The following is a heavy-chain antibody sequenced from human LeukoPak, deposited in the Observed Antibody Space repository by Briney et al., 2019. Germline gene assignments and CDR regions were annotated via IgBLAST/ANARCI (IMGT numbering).Heavy chain of an antibody. CDR2: ISAYNGNT. CDR3: ARDTAMVTGFDY. D-gene: IGHD5-18*01. J-gene: IGHJ4*02. V-gene: IGHV1-18*01. CDR1: GYTPTSYG. Sequence: ASVKVSCKASGYTPTSYGISWVRQAPGQGLEWMGWISAYNGNTNYAQKLQGRVTMTTDTSTSTAYMELRSLRSDDTALYYCARDTAMVTGFDYWGQGTLVTVSS.